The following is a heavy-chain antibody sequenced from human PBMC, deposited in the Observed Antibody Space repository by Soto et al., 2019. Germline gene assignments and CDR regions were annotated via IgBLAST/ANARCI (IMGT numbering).Heavy chain of an antibody. J-gene: IGHJ5*02. CDR2: TYSGGRT. CDR3: ARDCGGGSCYPALGA. CDR1: RFVVRETY. D-gene: IGHD2-15*01. Sequence: VECVGDVIQPGGALRLSCAASRFVVRETYMCSVRQTPGGGVQWGSFTYSGGRTYYADSVKGRFTISRDSSRNTLYLQMNSLRVEDTAVYYCARDCGGGSCYPALGAWGQGTLVTVSS. V-gene: IGHV3-53*01.